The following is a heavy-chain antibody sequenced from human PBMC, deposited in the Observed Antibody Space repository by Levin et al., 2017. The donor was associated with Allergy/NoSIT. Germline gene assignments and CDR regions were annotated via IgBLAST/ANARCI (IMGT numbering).Heavy chain of an antibody. D-gene: IGHD3-3*01. J-gene: IGHJ6*02. CDR2: IWYDETNK. V-gene: IGHV3-33*01. CDR1: GFRFSNFG. Sequence: GESLKISCSASGFRFSNFGMHRVRQAPGKGLEWVAVIWYDETNKYYGVSVKGRFTISRDNSEGTLYLQMNSLRADDTAVYYCARDGGTQFVEGGMDVWGQGTTVIVSS. CDR3: ARDGGTQFVEGGMDV.